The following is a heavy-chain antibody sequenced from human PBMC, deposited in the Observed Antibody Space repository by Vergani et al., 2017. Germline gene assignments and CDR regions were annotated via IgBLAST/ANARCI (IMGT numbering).Heavy chain of an antibody. CDR3: VRDVRVSRT. V-gene: IGHV3-21*02. Sequence: VQLVESGGGVVQPGTSLRLSCVASGFTFSHYSMNWVRQAPGKGREWFSSISGNNDDVYYADSVKGRFTISRDNAKNSLYLDMSSLRAEDKAVYYCVRDVRVSRTWGQGTLVAVSS. CDR1: GFTFSHYS. J-gene: IGHJ3*01. CDR2: ISGNNDDV.